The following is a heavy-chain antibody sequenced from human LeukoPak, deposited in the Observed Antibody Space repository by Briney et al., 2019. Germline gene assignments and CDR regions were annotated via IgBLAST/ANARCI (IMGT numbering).Heavy chain of an antibody. J-gene: IGHJ3*01. CDR2: INPDDRRA. V-gene: IGHV1-2*02. Sequence: GASVRVSCKASGYTFPDTDHYMHWIRQAPGQGLEWMGWINPDDRRAHSTQKFRGRITLTRVTSLSTAYMELSGLGSDDTPIYYCARVRRLEAFDVWGQGTMVAVSS. CDR3: ARVRRLEAFDV. CDR1: GYTFPDTDHY. D-gene: IGHD1-1*01.